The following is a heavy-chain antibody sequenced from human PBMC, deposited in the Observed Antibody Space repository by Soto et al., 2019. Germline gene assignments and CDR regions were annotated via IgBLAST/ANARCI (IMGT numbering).Heavy chain of an antibody. Sequence: GGSLRLSCAASGFTFSSYWRHWVRQAPGKGLVWVSRINSDGSSTSYADSVKGRFTISRDNAKNTLYLQMNSLRAEDTAVYYCARDQGYCSGGSCYVAGYWGQGTLVTVSS. J-gene: IGHJ4*02. D-gene: IGHD2-15*01. CDR3: ARDQGYCSGGSCYVAGY. V-gene: IGHV3-74*01. CDR2: INSDGSST. CDR1: GFTFSSYW.